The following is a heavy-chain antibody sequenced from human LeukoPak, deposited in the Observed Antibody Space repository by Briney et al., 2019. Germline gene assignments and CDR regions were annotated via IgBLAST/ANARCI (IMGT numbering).Heavy chain of an antibody. V-gene: IGHV3-30*18. D-gene: IGHD5-12*01. CDR3: AKEDINMVACDY. J-gene: IGHJ4*02. Sequence: GGSLRLSCGASGFTFSNYVMHWVRQAPGKGLEWVAVISYDGSIKYSADSVKGRFTISRDNSKNILYLQMNSLRAEDTAVYFCAKEDINMVACDYWGQGTLVTVSS. CDR2: ISYDGSIK. CDR1: GFTFSNYV.